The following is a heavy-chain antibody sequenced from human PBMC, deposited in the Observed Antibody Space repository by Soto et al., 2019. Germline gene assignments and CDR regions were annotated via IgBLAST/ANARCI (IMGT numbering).Heavy chain of an antibody. CDR3: ARVMVVDGPFYY. CDR1: GVTFSSYG. Sequence: QVQLVESGGGVVQPGRSLRLSCAASGVTFSSYGMHWVRQAPGKGLERVAVIWYDGSNKYYADSVKGRFTISRDNSKNTLYLQMNSLSAENTAGYYGARVMVVDGPFYYCGQGTLVTVSS. CDR2: IWYDGSNK. J-gene: IGHJ4*02. D-gene: IGHD3-22*01. V-gene: IGHV3-33*01.